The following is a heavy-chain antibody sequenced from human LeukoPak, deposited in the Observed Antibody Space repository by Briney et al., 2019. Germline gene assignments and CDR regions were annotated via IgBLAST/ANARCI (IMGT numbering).Heavy chain of an antibody. CDR3: ARDEAYYDSSGLVFDY. J-gene: IGHJ4*02. D-gene: IGHD3-22*01. CDR1: GFTFSSYE. CDR2: IKQDGSEK. Sequence: GGSLRLSCAASGFTFSSYEMNWVRQAPGKGLEWVANIKQDGSEKYYVDSVKGRFTISRDNAKNSLYLQMNSLRAEDTAVYYCARDEAYYDSSGLVFDYWGQGTLVTVSS. V-gene: IGHV3-7*01.